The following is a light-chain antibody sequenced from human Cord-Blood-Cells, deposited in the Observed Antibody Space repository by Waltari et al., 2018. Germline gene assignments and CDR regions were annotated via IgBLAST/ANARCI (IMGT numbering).Light chain of an antibody. CDR3: QQRSNWPPMYT. J-gene: IGKJ2*01. V-gene: IGKV3-11*01. CDR1: QGVSSY. CDR2: DAS. Sequence: EIVLTQSPATPSLSLGERATLSCRASQGVSSYLAWYQQKPGQAPRLLIYDASNRATGIPARFSGSGSGTDFTLTSSSLEPEDFAVYYCQQRSNWPPMYTFGQGTKVEIK.